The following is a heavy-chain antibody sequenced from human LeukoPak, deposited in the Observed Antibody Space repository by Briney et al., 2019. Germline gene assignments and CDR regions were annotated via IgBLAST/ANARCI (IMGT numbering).Heavy chain of an antibody. CDR3: ARDRVAVAGNTLGY. Sequence: ASVKVSCKASGYTFTAYYMHWVRQAPGQGLEWMGWINPNSGGTNYAQKFQGRVTMTRDTSISTAYMELSRLRSDDTAVYYCARDRVAVAGNTLGYWGQGTLVTVSS. J-gene: IGHJ4*02. CDR2: INPNSGGT. D-gene: IGHD6-19*01. V-gene: IGHV1-2*02. CDR1: GYTFTAYY.